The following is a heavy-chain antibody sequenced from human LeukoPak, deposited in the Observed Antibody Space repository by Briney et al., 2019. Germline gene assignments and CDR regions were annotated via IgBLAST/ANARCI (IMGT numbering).Heavy chain of an antibody. V-gene: IGHV1-46*01. CDR3: ARDSSNWSTDV. J-gene: IGHJ6*02. D-gene: IGHD6-13*01. Sequence: ASVKVSCKASGYSFTSYKMHWVRQAPGQGLDWMVIINPSDGWTSYAQNFQGRVTMTRDTSTSTVYMELSSLRSEDTAVYYCARDSSNWSTDVWGQGTTVTVSS. CDR1: GYSFTSYK. CDR2: INPSDGWT.